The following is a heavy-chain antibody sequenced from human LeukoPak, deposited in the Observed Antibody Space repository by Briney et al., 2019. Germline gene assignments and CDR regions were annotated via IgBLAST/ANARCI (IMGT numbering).Heavy chain of an antibody. CDR2: ISGSGGST. CDR1: GFTFSSYA. V-gene: IGHV3-23*01. D-gene: IGHD3-3*01. Sequence: PGGSLRLSCAASGFTFSSYAMSWVRQAPGKGLEWVSAISGSGGSTYYADSVKGRFTISRDNSKNTLYLQMNSLRAEDTAVYYCARGGFWSGYYTPPGYWGQGTLVTVSS. CDR3: ARGGFWSGYYTPPGY. J-gene: IGHJ4*02.